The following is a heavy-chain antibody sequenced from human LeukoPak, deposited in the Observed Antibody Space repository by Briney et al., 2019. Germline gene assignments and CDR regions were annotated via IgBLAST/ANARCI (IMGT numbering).Heavy chain of an antibody. CDR3: ASRYYYDSSGSPALDP. CDR2: INPNSGGT. CDR1: GYTFTGYY. Sequence: ASVKVSCKASGYTFTGYYMHWVRQAPGQGLEWMGRINPNSGGTNYAQKFQGRVTMTRDTSISTAYMELSRLRSDDTAVYYCASRYYYDSSGSPALDPWGQGTLVTVSS. J-gene: IGHJ5*02. D-gene: IGHD3-22*01. V-gene: IGHV1-2*06.